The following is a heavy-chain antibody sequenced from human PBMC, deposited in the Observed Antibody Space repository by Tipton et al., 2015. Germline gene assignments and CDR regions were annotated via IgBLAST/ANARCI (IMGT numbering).Heavy chain of an antibody. Sequence: TLSLTCAVSGESFSKYYWSWIRQPPGKGLEWIGSFFHSGNTFHNPSLRSRVIISVDTSKNQISLTVTSVTAADTAVYYCARSRYTVTPDSWGQGTLVTVSS. D-gene: IGHD4-17*01. CDR3: ARSRYTVTPDS. V-gene: IGHV4-38-2*01. CDR2: FFHSGNT. CDR1: GESFSKYY. J-gene: IGHJ4*02.